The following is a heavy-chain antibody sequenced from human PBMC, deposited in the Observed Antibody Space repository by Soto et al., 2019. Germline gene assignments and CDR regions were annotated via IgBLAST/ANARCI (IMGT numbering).Heavy chain of an antibody. V-gene: IGHV1-69*13. D-gene: IGHD5-18*01. CDR3: ARGTQIQLWSSYYFDY. J-gene: IGHJ4*02. Sequence: SSVKVSCKASGCTFSSYAISWVRQAPGQGLEWRGGSIPIFGTSNYAQKFQGRVTITADESTRTAYMELSRLRSEDTAVYYFARGTQIQLWSSYYFDYWGQGTLVTVTS. CDR2: SIPIFGTS. CDR1: GCTFSSYA.